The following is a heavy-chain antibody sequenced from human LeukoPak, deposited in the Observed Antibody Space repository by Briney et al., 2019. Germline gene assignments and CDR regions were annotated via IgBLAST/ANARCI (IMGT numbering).Heavy chain of an antibody. D-gene: IGHD3-16*01. CDR3: ARELREHGVFDI. Sequence: GGSLRLSCAASGVTVSSNYMSWVRQAPGKGLEWVSEIYSDGSTYYEASVKGRFSISRANSKNTVYLQMNSLTAEDTAVYYCARELREHGVFDIWGQGTMVTVSS. V-gene: IGHV3-53*01. CDR2: IYSDGST. CDR1: GVTVSSNY. J-gene: IGHJ3*02.